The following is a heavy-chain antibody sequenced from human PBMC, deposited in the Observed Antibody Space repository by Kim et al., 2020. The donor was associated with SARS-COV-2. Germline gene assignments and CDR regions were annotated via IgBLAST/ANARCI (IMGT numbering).Heavy chain of an antibody. V-gene: IGHV3-33*01. CDR3: ARDEEDSGSFDY. J-gene: IGHJ4*02. D-gene: IGHD5-12*01. Sequence: YYADSVKGRFTISRDNTKNTLYMQMNSLRAEDTAVYYCARDEEDSGSFDYWGQGTLVTVSS.